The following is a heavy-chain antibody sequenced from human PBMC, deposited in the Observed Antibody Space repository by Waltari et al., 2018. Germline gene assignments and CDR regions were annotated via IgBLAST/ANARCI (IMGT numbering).Heavy chain of an antibody. CDR3: ARLPTKYFDSIGWGFFDQ. V-gene: IGHV4-59*08. J-gene: IGHJ4*02. CDR1: GAFPSDAH. Sequence: HVQLQESGPGLVKPSETLSLTCTVSGAFPSDAHWPWIRQAPGKGLEWIAYLRNTGGTKCTPSLESRVTVSAVTSKKQFSLRLTSVTAADTAVYYCARLPTKYFDSIGWGFFDQWGQGILVTVSS. CDR2: LRNTGGT. D-gene: IGHD3-22*01.